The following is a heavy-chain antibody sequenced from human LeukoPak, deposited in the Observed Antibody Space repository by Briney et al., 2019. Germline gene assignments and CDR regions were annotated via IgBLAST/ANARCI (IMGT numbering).Heavy chain of an antibody. Sequence: SETLSLTCTVSGGSISSYYWSWIRQPAGKGLEWIGRIYTSGSTNYNPSLKSRVTMSVDTSKNQFSLKLSSVTAADTAVYYCARVSTLPYDSSGYYYDPVLPYNWFDPWGQGTLVTVSS. CDR1: GGSISSYY. J-gene: IGHJ5*02. CDR3: ARVSTLPYDSSGYYYDPVLPYNWFDP. V-gene: IGHV4-4*07. CDR2: IYTSGST. D-gene: IGHD3-22*01.